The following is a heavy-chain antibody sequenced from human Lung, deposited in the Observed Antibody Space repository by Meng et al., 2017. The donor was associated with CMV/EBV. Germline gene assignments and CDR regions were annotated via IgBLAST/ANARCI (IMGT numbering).Heavy chain of an antibody. CDR2: INQSGSP. Sequence: SETXSLXXAINSGSSSGYYWSWIRQPPGGAMEWIGEINQSGSPNYNPSLKSRVTMSIDTSEDQFSLKLSSVTAADTAVYYCSRGEGAIAVVPAANYYGMDVWGQGXTVTVSS. D-gene: IGHD2-2*01. J-gene: IGHJ6*02. CDR3: SRGEGAIAVVPAANYYGMDV. CDR1: SGSSSGYY. V-gene: IGHV4-34*01.